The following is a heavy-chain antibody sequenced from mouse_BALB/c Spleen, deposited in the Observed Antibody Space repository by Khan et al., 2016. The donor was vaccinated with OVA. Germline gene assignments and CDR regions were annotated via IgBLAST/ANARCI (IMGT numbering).Heavy chain of an antibody. J-gene: IGHJ3*01. Sequence: EVQLVESGGGLVKPGGSLKLSCAASGFAFSTYDMSWVRQTPEKRLEWVATISSSGTYTYYSVSVKGRFTISRDNARNTLYLQMSSLRSEDTALFYFSLVQTVWVALIFAYWGQGTLVTVSA. D-gene: IGHD3-2*01. CDR3: SLVQTVWVALIFAY. CDR2: ISSSGTYT. V-gene: IGHV5-9*02. CDR1: GFAFSTYD.